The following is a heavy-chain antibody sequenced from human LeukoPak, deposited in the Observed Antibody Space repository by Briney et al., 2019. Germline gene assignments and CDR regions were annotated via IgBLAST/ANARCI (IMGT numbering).Heavy chain of an antibody. V-gene: IGHV1-46*01. CDR1: GYTFTSYY. CDR2: IDPSGGST. D-gene: IGHD2-2*01. Sequence: ASVKVSCKASGYTFTSYYMHWVRQAPGQGLEWMGIIDPSGGSTRYAQKFQGRVTMTRDTSTRTVYMELSSLRTEDTAVYYCARMVDCSSISCPYYYYYMDVWGKGTTVTVSS. CDR3: ARMVDCSSISCPYYYYYMDV. J-gene: IGHJ6*03.